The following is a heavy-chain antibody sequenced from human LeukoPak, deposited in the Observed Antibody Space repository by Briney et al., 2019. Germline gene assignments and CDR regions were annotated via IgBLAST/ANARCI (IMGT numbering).Heavy chain of an antibody. D-gene: IGHD6-13*01. CDR2: IYVGGNT. V-gene: IGHV4-4*07. Sequence: PSETLSLTCSVSGGSTSSYYWNWIRQPAGKGLEWIGRIYVGGNTNYNPSFKSRVTISVDTSKNQFSLKLSSVTAADTAVYCCARAQQLVPPYFDYWGQGTLVTVSS. CDR1: GGSTSSYY. J-gene: IGHJ4*02. CDR3: ARAQQLVPPYFDY.